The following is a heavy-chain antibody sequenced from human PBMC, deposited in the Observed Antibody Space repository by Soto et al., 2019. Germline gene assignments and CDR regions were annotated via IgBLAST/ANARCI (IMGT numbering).Heavy chain of an antibody. CDR2: ISWNSGSI. CDR1: GFTFDDYA. V-gene: IGHV3-9*01. J-gene: IGHJ3*02. Sequence: EVQLAESGGGLVQPGRSLRLSCAASGFTFDDYAMHWVRQAPGKGLEWVSGISWNSGSIGYADSVKGRFTISRDNAKNSLYLQMNSLRAEDTALYYCAKSGGWFGEFNAFDIWGQGTMVTVSS. CDR3: AKSGGWFGEFNAFDI. D-gene: IGHD3-10*01.